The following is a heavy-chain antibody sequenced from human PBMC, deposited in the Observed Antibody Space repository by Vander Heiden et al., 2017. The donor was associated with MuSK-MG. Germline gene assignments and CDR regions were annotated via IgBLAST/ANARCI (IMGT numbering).Heavy chain of an antibody. CDR1: GFTFSNYS. V-gene: IGHV3-11*04. J-gene: IGHJ6*02. Sequence: QVRLVPSGGRVVKPGGALRLYCAASGFTFSNYSMTWILQGPGGGLAWVAYISSSARTINYSDCVRGRFTISRDNANNSVYLQISGLRAEDTAVYYGSRSGPIEIVPAASCDSWGHRTTV. CDR3: SRSGPIEIVPAASCDS. D-gene: IGHD2-2*01. CDR2: ISSSARTI.